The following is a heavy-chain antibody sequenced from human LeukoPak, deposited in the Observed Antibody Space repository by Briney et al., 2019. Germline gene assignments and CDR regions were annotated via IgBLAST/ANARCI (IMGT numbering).Heavy chain of an antibody. CDR3: AREECSGGSCYFPY. CDR2: ISAYNGNT. J-gene: IGHJ4*02. CDR1: GYTFTSYG. D-gene: IGHD2-15*01. V-gene: IGHV1-18*01. Sequence: GASVKVSCKASGYTFTSYGISWVRQAPGQGLEWMGWISAYNGNTNYAQKLQGRVTMTTDTSTSTAYMELRSLRSDDTAVYYCAREECSGGSCYFPYWGQGTLVTVSS.